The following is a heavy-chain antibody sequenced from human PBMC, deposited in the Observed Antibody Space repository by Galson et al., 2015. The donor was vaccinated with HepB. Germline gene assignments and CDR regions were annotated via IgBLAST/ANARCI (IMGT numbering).Heavy chain of an antibody. CDR2: ISTYSGNT. V-gene: IGHV1-18*01. Sequence: SVKVSCKASGYTFTSSGISWVRQAPGQGLEWMGWISTYSGNTNYAEKLIDRVTMTKDTSTTTAYMELRSLRSDDTAVYYRVRDKDHAFDIWGQGKMVAVSS. J-gene: IGHJ3*02. CDR1: GYTFTSSG. CDR3: VRDKDHAFDI.